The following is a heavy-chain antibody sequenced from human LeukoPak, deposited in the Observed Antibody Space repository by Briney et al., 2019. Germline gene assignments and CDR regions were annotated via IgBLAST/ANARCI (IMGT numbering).Heavy chain of an antibody. J-gene: IGHJ4*02. V-gene: IGHV1-8*01. Sequence: ASVKVSCKASGYTFTSYDINWVRQATGQGLEWMGWMSPNSGNTGYAQKFQGRVTMTRNTSISTAYMELSSLRSEDTAVYYCARGTQNYYDSSGYYYISDYWGQGTLVTVSS. D-gene: IGHD3-22*01. CDR3: ARGTQNYYDSSGYYYISDY. CDR1: GYTFTSYD. CDR2: MSPNSGNT.